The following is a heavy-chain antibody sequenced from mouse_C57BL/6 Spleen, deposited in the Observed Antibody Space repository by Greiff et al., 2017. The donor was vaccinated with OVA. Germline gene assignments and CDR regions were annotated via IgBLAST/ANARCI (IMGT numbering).Heavy chain of an antibody. CDR2: IWSGGST. J-gene: IGHJ1*03. V-gene: IGHV2-2*01. CDR1: GFSLTSYG. Sequence: VMLVESGPGLVQPSQSLSITCTVSGFSLTSYGVHWVRQSPGKGLEWLGVIWSGGSTDYNAAFISRLSISKDNSKSQVFFKMNSLQADDTAIYYCARYDYDEYFDVWGTGTTVTVSS. D-gene: IGHD2-4*01. CDR3: ARYDYDEYFDV.